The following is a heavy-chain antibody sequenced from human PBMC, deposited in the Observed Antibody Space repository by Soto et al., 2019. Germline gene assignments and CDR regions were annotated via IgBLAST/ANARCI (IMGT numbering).Heavy chain of an antibody. CDR3: SKKVNAGTAGQYFDD. J-gene: IGHJ4*02. CDR1: GFTFSIYS. V-gene: IGHV3-23*01. Sequence: GGSLRLSCAASGFTFSIYSMSWVRQAPGKGLEWVSGFRTSVDGGTPYYADSVKGRFTISRDNAKNMLFLQLNSLSAEDTVIYYFSKKVNAGTAGQYFDDWAKGTLGIV. D-gene: IGHD6-13*01. CDR2: FRTSVDGGTP.